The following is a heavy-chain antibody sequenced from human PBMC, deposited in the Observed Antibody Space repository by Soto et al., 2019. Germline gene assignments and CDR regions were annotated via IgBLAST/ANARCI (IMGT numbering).Heavy chain of an antibody. D-gene: IGHD3-16*01. Sequence: ASVKVSCKASGYTFTSYDINWVRQATGQGLEWMGWMNPNSGNTNYAQKLQGRVTMTTDTSTSTAYMELRSLRSDDTAVYYCARGLGGTGYYYYYYMDVWGKGTTVTVSS. CDR2: MNPNSGNT. J-gene: IGHJ6*03. CDR1: GYTFTSYD. CDR3: ARGLGGTGYYYYYYMDV. V-gene: IGHV1-8*01.